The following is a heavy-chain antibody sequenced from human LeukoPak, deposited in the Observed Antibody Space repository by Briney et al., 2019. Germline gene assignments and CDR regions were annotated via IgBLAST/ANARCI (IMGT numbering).Heavy chain of an antibody. CDR3: ARDLVAKAGTGGIDY. CDR1: GFTFNSYA. CDR2: ISRSSSYI. J-gene: IGHJ4*02. V-gene: IGHV3-21*04. D-gene: IGHD6-13*01. Sequence: PGGSLRLSCAASGFTFNSYAMNWVRQAPGKGLAWVSSISRSSSYIYYADSVKGRFTISRDNAKNSLYLQMNSLRAEDTAVYYCARDLVAKAGTGGIDYWGEGNLVTVSS.